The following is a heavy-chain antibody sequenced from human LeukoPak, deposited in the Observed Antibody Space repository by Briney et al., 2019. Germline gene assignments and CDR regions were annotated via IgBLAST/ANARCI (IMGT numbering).Heavy chain of an antibody. D-gene: IGHD3-10*01. V-gene: IGHV3-7*01. CDR1: GFTFSRYW. Sequence: GGSLRLSCAASGFTFSRYWMSWVRQAPGKGLEWVANIKQDGSEKYYVDSVKGRFTISRDNAKNSLYLQMNSLRAEDTAVYYCARAASSWDAFDIWGQGTMVTVSS. J-gene: IGHJ3*02. CDR2: IKQDGSEK. CDR3: ARAASSWDAFDI.